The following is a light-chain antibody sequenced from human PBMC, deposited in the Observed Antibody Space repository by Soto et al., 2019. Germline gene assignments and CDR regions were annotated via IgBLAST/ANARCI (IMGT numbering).Light chain of an antibody. CDR2: GAS. V-gene: IGKV3-20*01. J-gene: IGKJ5*01. CDR3: QQYENSPIT. CDR1: QSITSSF. Sequence: EIVLTQSPGILSLSPGERASLSCGASQSITSSFLAWYQQKPGQAPRLLIYGASSRATGIPDRFSGTGSETDFTLTINRLEAEDFAVYYCQQYENSPITFGQGTRLEIK.